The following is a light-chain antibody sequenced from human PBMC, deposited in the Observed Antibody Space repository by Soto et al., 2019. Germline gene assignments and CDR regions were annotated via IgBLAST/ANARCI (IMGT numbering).Light chain of an antibody. CDR3: YSAADNNLWV. CDR1: VLAKKY. J-gene: IGLJ3*02. Sequence: SYELTQPSSVSVSPGQTARITCSGDVLAKKYARGFQQKPGQAPVLVIYKDSERPSGIPERFSGSSSGTTVTLTISGAQVEDEADYYCYSAADNNLWVFGGGTKLTVL. V-gene: IGLV3-27*01. CDR2: KDS.